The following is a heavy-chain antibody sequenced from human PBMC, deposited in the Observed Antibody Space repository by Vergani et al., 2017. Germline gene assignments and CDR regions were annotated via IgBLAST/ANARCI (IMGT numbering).Heavy chain of an antibody. CDR3: AREGGGYYYYGMDV. Sequence: QLQLQESGPGLVKPSETLSLTCTVSGGSISSSSYYWGWIRQPPGKGLEWIGSSYYSGSTYYNPSLKSRVTISVDTSKNQFSLKLSSVTAADTAVYYCAREGGGYYYYGMDVWGQGTTVTVSS. D-gene: IGHD3-10*01. J-gene: IGHJ6*02. V-gene: IGHV4-39*07. CDR1: GGSISSSSYY. CDR2: SYYSGST.